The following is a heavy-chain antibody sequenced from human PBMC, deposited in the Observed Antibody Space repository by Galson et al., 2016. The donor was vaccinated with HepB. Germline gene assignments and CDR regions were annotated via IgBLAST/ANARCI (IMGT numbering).Heavy chain of an antibody. V-gene: IGHV1-46*01. D-gene: IGHD3-22*01. CDR1: GYTFTRYY. Sequence: SVKVSCKASGYTFTRYYIHWVRQAPGQGLEWMGVINPSGGSTKDAQKFQGRVTMTRDTSTSTVYMELSSLRSEDTAVYYCARGDPYYYDSGADLPQKHWFDPWGQGSLVIVSS. CDR2: INPSGGST. CDR3: ARGDPYYYDSGADLPQKHWFDP. J-gene: IGHJ5*02.